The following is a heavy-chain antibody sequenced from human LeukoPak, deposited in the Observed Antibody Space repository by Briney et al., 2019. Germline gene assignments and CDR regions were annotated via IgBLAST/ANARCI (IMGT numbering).Heavy chain of an antibody. CDR2: IWFDGSNK. CDR3: ARGGGDDAFDI. D-gene: IGHD3-10*01. CDR1: GFTFSNYG. V-gene: IGHV3-33*01. Sequence: GGSLRLSRAASGFTFSNYGMHWVRQAPGKGLEWVAVIWFDGSNKYYADSVKGRFTISRDNSKSTLYLQLNSLRAEDTAVYYCARGGGDDAFDIWGQGTMVTVSS. J-gene: IGHJ3*02.